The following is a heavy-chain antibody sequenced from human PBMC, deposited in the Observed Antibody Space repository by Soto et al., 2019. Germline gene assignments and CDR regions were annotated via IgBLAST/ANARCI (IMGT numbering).Heavy chain of an antibody. CDR1: GFTFDDYA. J-gene: IGHJ6*02. CDR3: VKDRVGRGGYYCYHGMDV. V-gene: IGHV3-9*01. D-gene: IGHD3-10*01. Sequence: PGGSLRLSCAASGFTFDDYAMHWVRQAPGKGLEWVSGISWNSGSIGYVDSVKARFTISRDNAKNSLYLQMNSLRAEDTALYYCVKDRVGRGGYYCYHGMDVWGQGTTVTVSS. CDR2: ISWNSGSI.